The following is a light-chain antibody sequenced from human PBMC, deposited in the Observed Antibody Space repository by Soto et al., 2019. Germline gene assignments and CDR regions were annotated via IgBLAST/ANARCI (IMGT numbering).Light chain of an antibody. CDR1: SSDVGGYNY. Sequence: QSDLTQPASVSGSPGQSITISCTGTSSDVGGYNYVSWYQHHPGKAPKLMIFEVTNRPSGISNRFSGSKSGNTASLTISGLRAEDEADYYCSSYTSSSTVVFGGGTKLTVL. V-gene: IGLV2-14*01. CDR2: EVT. J-gene: IGLJ2*01. CDR3: SSYTSSSTVV.